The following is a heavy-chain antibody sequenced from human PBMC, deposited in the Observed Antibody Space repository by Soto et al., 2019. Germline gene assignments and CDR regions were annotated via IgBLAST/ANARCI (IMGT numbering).Heavy chain of an antibody. D-gene: IGHD6-13*01. V-gene: IGHV3-74*01. Sequence: EVQLVESGGGLVQPGGSRRLSCAASGFTFISYWLHWVRQAPGKGLVWVSRINSDGSSTNYADSVKGRFTISRDNAKNTLYLQMNSLRAEDTAVYYCARDLRFSSSWFLIGWFDPWGQGTLVSVSS. CDR3: ARDLRFSSSWFLIGWFDP. J-gene: IGHJ5*02. CDR2: INSDGSST. CDR1: GFTFISYW.